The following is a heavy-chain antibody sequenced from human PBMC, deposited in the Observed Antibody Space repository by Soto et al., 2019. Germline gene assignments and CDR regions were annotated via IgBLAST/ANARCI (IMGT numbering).Heavy chain of an antibody. Sequence: EVQLVESGGGLVQPGRSLRLSCAASGFTFDDYAMHWVRQAPGKGLEWVSRISWNSGSIGYADSVKGRFTISRDNAKTSLYLQMNSRRAEDTALYYSGKAVGSYGTFDYWGQGTLVTVSS. CDR3: GKAVGSYGTFDY. J-gene: IGHJ4*02. CDR1: GFTFDDYA. D-gene: IGHD5-18*01. CDR2: ISWNSGSI. V-gene: IGHV3-9*01.